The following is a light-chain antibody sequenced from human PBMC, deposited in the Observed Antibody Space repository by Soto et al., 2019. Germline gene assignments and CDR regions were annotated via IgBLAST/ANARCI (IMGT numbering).Light chain of an antibody. CDR2: SNN. V-gene: IGLV1-44*01. CDR1: SSNIGSNS. J-gene: IGLJ1*01. CDR3: AAWDDSLNGREV. Sequence: QLVLTQPPSASGTPGQRVTISCSGSSSNIGSNSVNWYQQLPGAAPKLLIYSNNQRPSGVPDRFSGSKSGTSASLAISGLQSEDEADYYCAAWDDSLNGREVFGTGTQLTVL.